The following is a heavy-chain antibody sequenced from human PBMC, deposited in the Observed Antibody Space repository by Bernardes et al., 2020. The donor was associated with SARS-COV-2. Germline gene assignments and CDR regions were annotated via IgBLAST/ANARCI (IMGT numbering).Heavy chain of an antibody. J-gene: IGHJ6*02. Sequence: GGSLRLSCAASGFTFSSYAMHWVRQAPGKGLEWVAVISYDGSNKYYADSVKGRFTISRDNSKNTLYLQMNSLRAEDTAVYYCAREYSYDLYYYYGMDVWGQGTTVTVSS. CDR2: ISYDGSNK. CDR1: GFTFSSYA. V-gene: IGHV3-30-3*01. CDR3: AREYSYDLYYYYGMDV. D-gene: IGHD5-18*01.